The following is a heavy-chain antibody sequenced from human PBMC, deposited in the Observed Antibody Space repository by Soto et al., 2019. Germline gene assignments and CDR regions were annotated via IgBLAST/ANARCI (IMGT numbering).Heavy chain of an antibody. CDR3: AKESIAIFCSMGGCDAFDI. CDR2: ISYDGSNK. D-gene: IGHD3-9*01. CDR1: GFTFSSYG. J-gene: IGHJ3*02. Sequence: QVQLVESGGGVVQPGRSLRLSCAASGFTFSSYGMHWVRQAPGKGLEWVAVISYDGSNKYYADSVKGRFTISRDNSKNTLYLQMSSMRAEDTAVYYCAKESIAIFCSMGGCDAFDIWGQGTMVTVSS. V-gene: IGHV3-30*18.